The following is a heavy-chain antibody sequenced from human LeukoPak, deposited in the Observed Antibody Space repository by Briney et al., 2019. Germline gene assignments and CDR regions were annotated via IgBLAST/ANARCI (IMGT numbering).Heavy chain of an antibody. D-gene: IGHD6-13*01. CDR2: INPNSDGT. CDR3: ARDGGIAAAGTY. J-gene: IGHJ4*02. Sequence: ASVKVSCKASGYTFTGYYMHWVRQAPGQGLEWMGWINPNSDGTNYAQKFQGRVTMTRDTSISTAYMELSRLRSDDTAVYYCARDGGIAAAGTYWGQGTLVTVSS. CDR1: GYTFTGYY. V-gene: IGHV1-2*02.